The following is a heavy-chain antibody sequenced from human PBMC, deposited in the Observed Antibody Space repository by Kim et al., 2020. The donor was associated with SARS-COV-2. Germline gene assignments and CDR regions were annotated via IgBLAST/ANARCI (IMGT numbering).Heavy chain of an antibody. J-gene: IGHJ4*02. CDR2: ST. Sequence: STSYAQQFQGRVTMTRDTSTSTVYMELSSLRSEDTAVYYCAREHRAFDYWGQGTLVTVSS. CDR3: AREHRAFDY. V-gene: IGHV1-46*01.